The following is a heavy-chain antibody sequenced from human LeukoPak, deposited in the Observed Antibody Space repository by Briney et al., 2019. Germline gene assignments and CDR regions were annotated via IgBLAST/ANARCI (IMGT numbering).Heavy chain of an antibody. Sequence: GRSLRLSCAASGFTFSSYGMHWVRQAPGKGLEWVAVIWYDGSNKYYADSVKGRFTISRDNSKNTLYLQMNSLRAKDTAVYYCARDAEIWFGESYYFDYWGQGTLVTVSS. CDR1: GFTFSSYG. D-gene: IGHD3-10*01. J-gene: IGHJ4*02. CDR3: ARDAEIWFGESYYFDY. CDR2: IWYDGSNK. V-gene: IGHV3-33*01.